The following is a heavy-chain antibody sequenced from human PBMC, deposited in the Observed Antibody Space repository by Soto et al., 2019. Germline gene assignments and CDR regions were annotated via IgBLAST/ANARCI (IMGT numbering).Heavy chain of an antibody. CDR3: ASGRVPTL. J-gene: IGHJ4*02. Sequence: SETLSLTCAVSGGSISSGGYSWSWIRQPPGKGLEWIGYIYHSGSTYYNPSLKSRVTMTEDTTTNTASMELMSLRSDDTAVYYCASGRVPTLWGQGTLVTVSS. CDR2: IYHSGST. CDR1: GGSISSGGYS. V-gene: IGHV4-30-2*02.